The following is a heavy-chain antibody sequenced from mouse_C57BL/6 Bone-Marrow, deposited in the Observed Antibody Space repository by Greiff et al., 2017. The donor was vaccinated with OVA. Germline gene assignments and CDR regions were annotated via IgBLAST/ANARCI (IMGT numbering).Heavy chain of an antibody. J-gene: IGHJ2*01. Sequence: VQLQQSGPELVKPGASVKISCKASGYSFTDYNMNWVKQSNGESLEWIGVINPNYGTTSYNQKFKGKATLTVDQAPSTAYMQLNSLTSEDAAVDYGARDEYDGLFDYWGQGTTLTVSS. CDR3: ARDEYDGLFDY. V-gene: IGHV1-39*01. CDR2: INPNYGTT. D-gene: IGHD2-4*01. CDR1: GYSFTDYN.